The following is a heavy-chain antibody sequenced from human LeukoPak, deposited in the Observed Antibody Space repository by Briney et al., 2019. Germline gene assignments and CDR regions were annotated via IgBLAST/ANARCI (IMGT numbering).Heavy chain of an antibody. D-gene: IGHD1-26*01. CDR1: GGTFSSYA. CDR3: ARVPVRGHSLRYYYYYMDV. Sequence: SVKVSCKASGGTFSSYAISWVRQAPGQGLEWMGGIIPIFGTANYAQKFQGRVTITADESTSTAYMELSSLRSEDTAVYYCARVPVRGHSLRYYYYYMDVWGKGTTVTISS. CDR2: IIPIFGTA. J-gene: IGHJ6*03. V-gene: IGHV1-69*13.